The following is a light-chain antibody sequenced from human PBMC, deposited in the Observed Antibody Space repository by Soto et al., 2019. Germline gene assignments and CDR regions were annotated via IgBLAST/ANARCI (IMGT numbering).Light chain of an antibody. CDR3: AAWDDRLDGVF. Sequence: QSVLTQPPSASETPGQRVIISCSGSTPNIGSNTVNWYQQLPGSAPKLLIYADNRRPSGVPDRFSGSKSGTSASLAISGLQSEDEANYYCAAWDDRLDGVFFGGGTKLTVL. V-gene: IGLV1-44*01. CDR2: ADN. J-gene: IGLJ2*01. CDR1: TPNIGSNT.